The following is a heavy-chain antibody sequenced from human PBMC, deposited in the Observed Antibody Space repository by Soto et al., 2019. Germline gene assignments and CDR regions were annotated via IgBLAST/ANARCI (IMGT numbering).Heavy chain of an antibody. CDR1: GFTFSSYV. CDR2: ISGSGDNT. J-gene: IGHJ5*02. Sequence: EVQLLESGGGLVQPGGSLRLSCAASGFTFSSYVMSWVRQAPGKGLEWVSGISGSGDNTYYADSVKGRFTISRDNSKNTLFLQMNSLRAEDTALYFCAKEMGDYYDSSGSRFDPWGQGTLVTVSS. D-gene: IGHD3-22*01. V-gene: IGHV3-23*01. CDR3: AKEMGDYYDSSGSRFDP.